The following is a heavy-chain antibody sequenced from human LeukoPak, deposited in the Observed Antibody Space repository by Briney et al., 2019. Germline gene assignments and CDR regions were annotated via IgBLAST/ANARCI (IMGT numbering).Heavy chain of an antibody. CDR2: IYPGDSDT. J-gene: IGHJ4*02. Sequence: GESLKISCKGSGYSFTSYWIGWVRQMPGKGLEWMGIIYPGDSDTRYSPSFQGQVTISADKSISTAYLQWSSLKASDTAMYYCARHYYYGSGSYYTPPDYWGQGTLVTASS. V-gene: IGHV5-51*01. CDR3: ARHYYYGSGSYYTPPDY. D-gene: IGHD3-10*01. CDR1: GYSFTSYW.